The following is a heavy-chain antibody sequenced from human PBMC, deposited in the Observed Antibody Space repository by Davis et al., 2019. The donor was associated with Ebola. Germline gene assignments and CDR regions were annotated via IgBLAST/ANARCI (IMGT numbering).Heavy chain of an antibody. V-gene: IGHV3-74*01. J-gene: IGHJ3*02. D-gene: IGHD5-18*01. CDR1: GFTFSSYW. Sequence: HTGGSLRLSCAASGFTFSSYWMHWVRHAPGKGLVWVSRINSDGSSTNYADSVKGRFTISRDNAKNTLYLQMNSLRAEDTAVYYCAREDTAMANDAFDIWGQGTMVTVSS. CDR3: AREDTAMANDAFDI. CDR2: INSDGSST.